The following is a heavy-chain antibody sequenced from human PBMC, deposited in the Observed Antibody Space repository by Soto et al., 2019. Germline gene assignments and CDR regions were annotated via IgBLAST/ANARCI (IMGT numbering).Heavy chain of an antibody. CDR2: ISYDGSNK. CDR1: GFTFSSYG. V-gene: IGHV3-30*18. J-gene: IGHJ4*02. CDR3: AKLLEDPPFDY. Sequence: QVQLVESGGGVVQPGRSLRLSCAASGFTFSSYGMHWVRQAPGKGLEWVAVISYDGSNKYYADSVKGRFTISRDNSKNTLYLQMNSLRAEDTAVYYCAKLLEDPPFDYWGQGTLVTVSS.